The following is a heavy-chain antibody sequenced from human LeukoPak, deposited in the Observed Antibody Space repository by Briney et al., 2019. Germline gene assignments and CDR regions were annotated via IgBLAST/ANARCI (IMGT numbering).Heavy chain of an antibody. CDR2: SSSDETYK. J-gene: IGHJ4*02. CDR1: GFPFTVYP. D-gene: IGHD5/OR15-5a*01. Sequence: GGSLRLSCAASGFPFTVYPTHWVRQAPGKGLESVSVSSSDETYKFYADSVRGRFTISRDNSKNRLYLQMSDLRAEDTAVYFCARSVSGVWLFDYWGRGTLVTVSS. V-gene: IGHV3-30-3*01. CDR3: ARSVSGVWLFDY.